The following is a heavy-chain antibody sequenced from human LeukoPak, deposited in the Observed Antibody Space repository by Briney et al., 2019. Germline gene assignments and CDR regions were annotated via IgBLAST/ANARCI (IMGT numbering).Heavy chain of an antibody. Sequence: GASVKVSCKVSGYTFTKYGIIWVRQAPGQGLEWMGWVSAYKDNTNYAQNLHGRVTMTKDTFTSTAYMELRSVRSDDTAVYYCAREFDYYDDSGYSEDLWGQGTLVTVSS. CDR3: AREFDYYDDSGYSEDL. CDR2: VSAYKDNT. V-gene: IGHV1-18*01. D-gene: IGHD3-22*01. CDR1: GYTFTKYG. J-gene: IGHJ5*02.